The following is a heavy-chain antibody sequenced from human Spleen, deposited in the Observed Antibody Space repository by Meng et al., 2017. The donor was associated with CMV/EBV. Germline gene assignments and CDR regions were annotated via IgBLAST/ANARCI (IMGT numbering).Heavy chain of an antibody. V-gene: IGHV3-53*01. D-gene: IGHD1-26*01. CDR3: AIPASGGASFDS. J-gene: IGHJ4*02. CDR1: GSTVKIKY. Sequence: SCAATGSTVKIKYMSWIRHARGKGLEWVSILYTDGTTYYANSAKGRFTISRDISKNTLYLQMNSLRVEDTAVYYCAIPASGGASFDSWGQGTLVTVSS. CDR2: LYTDGTT.